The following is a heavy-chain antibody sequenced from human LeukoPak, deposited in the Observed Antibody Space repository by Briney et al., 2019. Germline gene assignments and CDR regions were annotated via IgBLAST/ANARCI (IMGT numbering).Heavy chain of an antibody. Sequence: SETLSLTCTVSSGSITNYYWSWIRQPPGKVLEWIGYIYYSGSTNYNPSLKSRVTISVDRSKNQFSLKLTSVTAADTAVYYCARLLPRSTAGTTYMDVWGKGTTVTVSS. CDR2: IYYSGST. D-gene: IGHD6-13*01. V-gene: IGHV4-59*08. J-gene: IGHJ6*03. CDR1: SGSITNYY. CDR3: ARLLPRSTAGTTYMDV.